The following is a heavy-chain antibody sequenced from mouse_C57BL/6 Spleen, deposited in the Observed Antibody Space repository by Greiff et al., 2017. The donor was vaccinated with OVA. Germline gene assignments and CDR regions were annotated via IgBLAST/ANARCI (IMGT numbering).Heavy chain of an antibody. CDR2: ISYDGSN. CDR3: ARDWDGWAY. D-gene: IGHD4-1*01. J-gene: IGHJ3*01. CDR1: GYSITSGYY. Sequence: VQLKQSGPGLVKPSQSLSLTCSVTGYSITSGYYWYWIRQFPGNKLEWMGYISYDGSNNYNPSLKNRISITRDTSKNQCFLKLNSVTTEDTATYYCARDWDGWAYWGQGTLVTVSA. V-gene: IGHV3-6*01.